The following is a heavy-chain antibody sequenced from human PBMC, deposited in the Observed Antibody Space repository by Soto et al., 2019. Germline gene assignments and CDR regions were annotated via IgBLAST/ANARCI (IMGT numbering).Heavy chain of an antibody. V-gene: IGHV4-31*03. CDR3: ARWWSGSRQGVDP. J-gene: IGHJ5*02. CDR2: IYYSGST. Sequence: QVQLQESGPGLVKPSQTLSLTCTVSGGSISSGDYYWSWIRQHPGKGLEWIGYIYYSGSTYYNPSXXXRXXISVDTSKNQFSLKLSSVTAADPAGHYCARWWSGSRQGVDPWGQGTLVTVSS. CDR1: GGSISSGDYY. D-gene: IGHD3-3*01.